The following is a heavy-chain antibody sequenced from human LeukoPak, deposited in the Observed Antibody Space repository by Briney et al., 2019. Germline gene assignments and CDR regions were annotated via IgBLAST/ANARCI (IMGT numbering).Heavy chain of an antibody. CDR2: SSGSGSTM. D-gene: IGHD4-23*01. V-gene: IGHV3-48*03. CDR3: ARELAGSRWDYFDF. J-gene: IGHJ4*02. Sequence: GGSLRLSCAASGFTLSSYEMNWVRQAPGKGLEWVSYSSGSGSTMYYADSVKGRFTISRDNAKNSLYLQMSSLRAEDTAVYYCARELAGSRWDYFDFWGQGTLVTVSS. CDR1: GFTLSSYE.